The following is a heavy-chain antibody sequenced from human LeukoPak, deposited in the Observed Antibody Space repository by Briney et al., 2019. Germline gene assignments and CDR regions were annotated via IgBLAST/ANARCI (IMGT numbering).Heavy chain of an antibody. CDR3: ARQVYYGGYYYYYMDV. J-gene: IGHJ6*03. Sequence: SETLSLTCTVSGGSISSYYWSWIRQPAGKGLEWIGRIYTSGSTNYNPSLKSRVTMSVDTSKNQFSLKLSSVTAADTAVYYCARQVYYGGYYYYYMDVWGKGTTVTVSS. CDR2: IYTSGST. CDR1: GGSISSYY. V-gene: IGHV4-4*07. D-gene: IGHD3-10*01.